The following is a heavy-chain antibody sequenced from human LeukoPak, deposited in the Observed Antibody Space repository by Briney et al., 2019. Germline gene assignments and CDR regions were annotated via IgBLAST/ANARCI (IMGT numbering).Heavy chain of an antibody. Sequence: SETLSLTCAVYGGSFSGYYWSWIRQPPGKGLEWIGEINHSGSTNYNPSLKSRVTISVDTSKNQFSLKLSSVTAADTAVYYCARTRSRYNSGYAPNYGMDVWGQGSTVTVSS. D-gene: IGHD5-12*01. J-gene: IGHJ6*02. CDR1: GGSFSGYY. CDR2: INHSGST. V-gene: IGHV4-34*01. CDR3: ARTRSRYNSGYAPNYGMDV.